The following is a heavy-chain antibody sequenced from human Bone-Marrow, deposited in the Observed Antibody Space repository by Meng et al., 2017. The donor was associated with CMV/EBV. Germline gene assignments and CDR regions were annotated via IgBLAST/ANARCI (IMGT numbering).Heavy chain of an antibody. CDR1: GYTFIDYY. CDR3: ARMPIAARPS. D-gene: IGHD6-6*01. J-gene: IGHJ5*02. CDR2: INPNSGGT. V-gene: IGHV1-2*02. Sequence: ASVKVSCKASGYTFIDYYMHWVRQAPGQGLERMGWINPNSGGTDYAQKLQGRVTLTRDTSMNTAYMELSSLRSDDTAVFYCARMPIAARPSWGQGTLVTVSS.